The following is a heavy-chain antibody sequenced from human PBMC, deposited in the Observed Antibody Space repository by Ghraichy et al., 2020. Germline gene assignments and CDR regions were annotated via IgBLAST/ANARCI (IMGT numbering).Heavy chain of an antibody. Sequence: ASVKVSCKVSGYTLTELSMHWVRQAPGKGLEWMGGFDPEDGETIYAQKFQGRVTMTEDTSTDTAYMELSSLRSEDTAVYYCATRYRMATVDAFDIWGQGTMVTVSS. CDR3: ATRYRMATVDAFDI. J-gene: IGHJ3*02. CDR1: GYTLTELS. CDR2: FDPEDGET. V-gene: IGHV1-24*01. D-gene: IGHD5-24*01.